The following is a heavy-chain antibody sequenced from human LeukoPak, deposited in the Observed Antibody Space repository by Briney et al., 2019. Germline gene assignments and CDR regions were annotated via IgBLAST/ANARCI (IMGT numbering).Heavy chain of an antibody. J-gene: IGHJ4*02. Sequence: GGSLRPSCAASGFSFSTYWMSWVRQAPGKGLEWVANIKPDGSVQYYVDSVKGRFTISRDNAKNSLYLQMNSLRAEDTAVYYCARDQWWQLIAVAITSYFDCWGQGTLVTVSS. D-gene: IGHD6-19*01. V-gene: IGHV3-7*01. CDR3: ARDQWWQLIAVAITSYFDC. CDR2: IKPDGSVQ. CDR1: GFSFSTYW.